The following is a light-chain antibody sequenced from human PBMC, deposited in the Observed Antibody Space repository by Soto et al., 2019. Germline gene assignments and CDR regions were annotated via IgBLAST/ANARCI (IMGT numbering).Light chain of an antibody. Sequence: EIVLTQSPGTLSLSPGERATLSCRASQSLGGNFLAWYQEKPGQAPRILIYGASSRASGVPDRFSGSGSGTDFTLTISRLEPEDFAVYYCRQYGRSLGFAVGGGTKVEIK. J-gene: IGKJ4*01. V-gene: IGKV3-20*01. CDR1: QSLGGNF. CDR3: RQYGRSLGFA. CDR2: GAS.